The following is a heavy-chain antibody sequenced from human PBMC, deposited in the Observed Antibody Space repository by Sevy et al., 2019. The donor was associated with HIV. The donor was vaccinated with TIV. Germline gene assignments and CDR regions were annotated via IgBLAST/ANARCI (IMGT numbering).Heavy chain of an antibody. V-gene: IGHV4-59*01. J-gene: IGHJ3*02. CDR2: IYYSRST. Sequence: SETLSLTCTVSGGSISSYYWSGIRQPPGKGLEWIGYIYYSRSTNYNPSLKSRVTISVDTSKNQFSLKLSSVTAADTAVYYCARGGRGTPYAFDIWGQGTMVTVSS. CDR1: GGSISSYY. CDR3: ARGGRGTPYAFDI.